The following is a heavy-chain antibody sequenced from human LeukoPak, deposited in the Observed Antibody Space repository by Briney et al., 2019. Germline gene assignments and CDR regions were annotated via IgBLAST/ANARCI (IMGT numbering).Heavy chain of an antibody. CDR1: GFTFSSYA. Sequence: PGRSLRLSCAASGFTFSSYAMHWVRRAPGKGLEWVAVISYDGSNKYYADSVKGRFTISRDNSKSTLYLQMNSLRAEDTAVYYCARDRRDTAMVTYFDYWGQGTLVTVSS. J-gene: IGHJ4*02. CDR3: ARDRRDTAMVTYFDY. V-gene: IGHV3-30-3*01. CDR2: ISYDGSNK. D-gene: IGHD5-18*01.